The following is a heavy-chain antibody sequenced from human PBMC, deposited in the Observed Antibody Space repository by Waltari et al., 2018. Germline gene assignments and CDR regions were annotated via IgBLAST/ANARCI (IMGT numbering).Heavy chain of an antibody. D-gene: IGHD3-22*01. CDR3: AKVFPPYYYDSSGYYYFDY. Sequence: EVQLLESGGGLVQPGGSLRLSCAASGFTFSSYAMSWVRQAQGQGLEWVSAISGSGGSTYYADSVKGRFTISRDNSKNTLYLQMNSLRAEDTAVYYCAKVFPPYYYDSSGYYYFDYWGQGTLVTVSS. CDR2: ISGSGGST. J-gene: IGHJ4*02. V-gene: IGHV3-23*01. CDR1: GFTFSSYA.